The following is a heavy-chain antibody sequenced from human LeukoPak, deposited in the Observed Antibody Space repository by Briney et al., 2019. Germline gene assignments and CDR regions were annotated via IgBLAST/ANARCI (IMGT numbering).Heavy chain of an antibody. CDR2: IYYSGST. J-gene: IGHJ6*03. Sequence: PSETLSLTCTVSGGSISSYYWSWIRQPPGKGLEWIGYIYYSGSTNYNPSLKSRVTISVDTSKNQFSLKLSSVTAADTAVYYCARGGEVATRHYYYYYYMDVWGKGTTVTVSS. CDR3: ARGGEVATRHYYYYYYMDV. D-gene: IGHD5-12*01. V-gene: IGHV4-59*01. CDR1: GGSISSYY.